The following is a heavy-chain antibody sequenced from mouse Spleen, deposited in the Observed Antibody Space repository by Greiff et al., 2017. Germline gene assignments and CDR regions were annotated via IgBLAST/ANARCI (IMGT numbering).Heavy chain of an antibody. D-gene: IGHD4-1*02. V-gene: IGHV5-6*01. CDR2: ISSGGSYT. CDR1: GFTFSSYG. Sequence: EVHLVESGGDLVKPGGSLKLSCAASGFTFSSYGMSWVRQTPDKRLEWVATISSGGSYTYYPDSVKGRFTISRDNAKNTLYLQMSSLKSEDTAMYYCARVNWDDYAMDYWGQGTSVTVSS. CDR3: ARVNWDDYAMDY. J-gene: IGHJ4*01.